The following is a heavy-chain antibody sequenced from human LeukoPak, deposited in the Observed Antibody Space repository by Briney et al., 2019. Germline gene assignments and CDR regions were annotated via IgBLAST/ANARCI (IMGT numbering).Heavy chain of an antibody. Sequence: SDPLSLPCSVSGRFISSNYWPGTRQSPGGALKYIGHFSYTWRTRYIPCLHKRLPISLDTSNNHFSLQLNSVSAADTAVYYCARLLDYDNSGAPDIFDIWGQGTMVTVSS. J-gene: IGHJ3*02. V-gene: IGHV4-59*07. CDR3: ARLLDYDNSGAPDIFDI. CDR1: GRFISSNY. D-gene: IGHD3-22*01. CDR2: FSYTWRT.